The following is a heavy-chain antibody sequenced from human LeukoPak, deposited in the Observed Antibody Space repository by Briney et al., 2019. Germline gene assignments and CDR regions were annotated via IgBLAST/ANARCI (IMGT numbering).Heavy chain of an antibody. Sequence: SVKVSCKASGGTFSSYAISWVRQAPGQGLEWMGRIIPILGIANYAQKFQGRVTITADKSTSTAYMELSSLRSEDTAAYYCARDSGYAIPYFDYWGQGTLVTVSS. CDR1: GGTFSSYA. V-gene: IGHV1-69*04. D-gene: IGHD5-12*01. CDR3: ARDSGYAIPYFDY. CDR2: IIPILGIA. J-gene: IGHJ4*02.